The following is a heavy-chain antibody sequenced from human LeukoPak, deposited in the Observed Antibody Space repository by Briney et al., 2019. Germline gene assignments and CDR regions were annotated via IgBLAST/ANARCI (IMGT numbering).Heavy chain of an antibody. V-gene: IGHV4-59*01. D-gene: IGHD1-26*01. CDR2: IYYSGST. Sequence: PSETLSLTCTVSGGSISSYYWSWIRQPPGKGLEWIGYIYYSGSTNYNPSLKSRVTISVDTSKNQFSLKLSSVTAADTAVYYCARVLGRRSGSKLYYYYMDVWGKGTTVTISS. J-gene: IGHJ6*03. CDR3: ARVLGRRSGSKLYYYYMDV. CDR1: GGSISSYY.